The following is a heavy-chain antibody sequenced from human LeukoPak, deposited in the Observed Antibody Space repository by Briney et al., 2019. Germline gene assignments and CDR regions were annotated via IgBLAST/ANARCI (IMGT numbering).Heavy chain of an antibody. CDR2: IYRDGST. CDR3: AREDDRYDFWSEENFDY. CDR1: GFSVSSTY. Sequence: PGGSLRLSCAASGFSVSSTYMNWVRQAPGKGLEWVSIIYRDGSTYYADYVKGRFTISRDNSKNTLYLQMNSLRAEDTAVYYCAREDDRYDFWSEENFDYWGQGTLVTVSS. J-gene: IGHJ4*02. D-gene: IGHD3-3*01. V-gene: IGHV3-53*01.